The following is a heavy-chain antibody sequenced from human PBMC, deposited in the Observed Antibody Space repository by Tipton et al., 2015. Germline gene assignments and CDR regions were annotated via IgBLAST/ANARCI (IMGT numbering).Heavy chain of an antibody. CDR1: GFIFSDYY. Sequence: SLRLSCAASGFIFSDYYMSWIRQAPGKGLEWLSYISSTGGDIYEADSVKGRFTISRDNAKNSLYLQMNSLTLDDTAVYYCARSGEYHELDYWGQGTPVTVSS. D-gene: IGHD2/OR15-2a*01. CDR3: ARSGEYHELDY. V-gene: IGHV3-11*01. CDR2: ISSTGGDI. J-gene: IGHJ4*02.